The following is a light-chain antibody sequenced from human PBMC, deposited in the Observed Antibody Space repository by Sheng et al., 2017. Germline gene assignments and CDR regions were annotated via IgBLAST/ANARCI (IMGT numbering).Light chain of an antibody. Sequence: QSALTQPASVSGSPGQSITISCTGTSSDVGGYNYVSWYQQHPGKAPKLIIYDVGNRPTGVSNRFSGSKSGNTASLTISGLQAEDEADYYCSSYTTGTALGVFGTGTEVTVL. V-gene: IGLV2-14*03. CDR1: SSDVGGYNY. J-gene: IGLJ1*01. CDR2: DVG. CDR3: SSYTTGTALGV.